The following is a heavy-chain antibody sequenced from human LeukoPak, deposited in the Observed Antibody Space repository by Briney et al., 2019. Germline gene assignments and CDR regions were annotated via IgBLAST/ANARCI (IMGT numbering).Heavy chain of an antibody. J-gene: IGHJ4*02. Sequence: PGGSLRLSCAASGFTVSSNYMSWVRQAPGKGLEWVSVIYSGGSTYYADSVRGRFTISRDNSKNTLYLQMNSLRAEDTAVYYCARVDRGGWSFDYWGQGTLVTVSS. CDR3: ARVDRGGWSFDY. CDR1: GFTVSSNY. D-gene: IGHD6-19*01. V-gene: IGHV3-66*01. CDR2: IYSGGST.